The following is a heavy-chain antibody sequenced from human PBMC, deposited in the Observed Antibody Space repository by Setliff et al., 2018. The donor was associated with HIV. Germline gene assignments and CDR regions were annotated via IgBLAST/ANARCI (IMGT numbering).Heavy chain of an antibody. Sequence: PSETMSPTCPVSGCSINRSGYSWGWIRQPPGKGLEWLGSIYSSGRVYYNPSLACPVTMSVDTFKNHSSLELTSVTVADTAVYYCARGDRSGYYYVKYHYYYMDVWGKGTTVTVSS. CDR3: ARGDRSGYYYVKYHYYYMDV. CDR2: IYSSGRV. J-gene: IGHJ6*03. V-gene: IGHV4-39*07. CDR1: GCSINRSGYS. D-gene: IGHD3-22*01.